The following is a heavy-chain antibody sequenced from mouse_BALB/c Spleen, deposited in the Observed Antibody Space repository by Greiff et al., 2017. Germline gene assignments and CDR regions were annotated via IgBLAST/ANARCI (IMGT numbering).Heavy chain of an antibody. D-gene: IGHD1-1*01. CDR2: ISDGGSYT. CDR3: AREGYYPAWFAY. Sequence: EVNVVESGGGLVKPGGSLKLSCAASGFTFSDYYMYWVRQTPEKRLEWVATISDGGSYTYYPDSVKGRFTISRDNAKNNLYLQMSSLKSEDTAMYYCAREGYYPAWFAYWGQGTLVTVSA. J-gene: IGHJ3*01. CDR1: GFTFSDYY. V-gene: IGHV5-4*02.